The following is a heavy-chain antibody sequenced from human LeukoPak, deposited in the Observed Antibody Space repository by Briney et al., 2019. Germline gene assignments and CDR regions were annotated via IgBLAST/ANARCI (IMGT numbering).Heavy chain of an antibody. D-gene: IGHD4-17*01. CDR2: ISGSGGST. Sequence: PGRSLRLSCAASGFTFSSYAMSWVRQAPGKGLEWVSAISGSGGSTYYADSVKGRFTISRDNSKNTLYLQMNSLRAEDTAVYYCARRDYGDHRAFDIWGQGTMVNVSS. V-gene: IGHV3-23*01. CDR3: ARRDYGDHRAFDI. J-gene: IGHJ3*02. CDR1: GFTFSSYA.